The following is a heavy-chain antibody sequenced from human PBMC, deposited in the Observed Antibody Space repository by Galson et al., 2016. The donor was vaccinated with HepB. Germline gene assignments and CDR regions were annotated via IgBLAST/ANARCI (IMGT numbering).Heavy chain of an antibody. CDR3: AKEYRLRGRSNWFDP. CDR1: GFTFSSYG. V-gene: IGHV3-30*18. Sequence: SLRLSCAASGFTFSSYGMHWVRQAPGKGLEWVAVISYDGSNKYYADSVKGRFTISRDNSKNTLYLQMNSLRAEDTAVYYCAKEYRLRGRSNWFDPWGQGTLVIVSS. J-gene: IGHJ5*02. D-gene: IGHD3-16*01. CDR2: ISYDGSNK.